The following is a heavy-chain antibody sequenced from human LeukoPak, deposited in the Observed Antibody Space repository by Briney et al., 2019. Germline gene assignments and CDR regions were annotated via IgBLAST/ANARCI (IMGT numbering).Heavy chain of an antibody. V-gene: IGHV4-34*01. CDR2: INHSGST. D-gene: IGHD5-18*01. CDR3: ARGRVQLWLKYYFDY. Sequence: KPSETLSLTCAVYGGSFSGYYWSWIRQPPGKGLEWIGEINHSGSTNYNPSLKSRVTISVDTSKNQFSLKLSSVTAADTAVYYCARGRVQLWLKYYFDYWGQGTLVTVSS. CDR1: GGSFSGYY. J-gene: IGHJ4*02.